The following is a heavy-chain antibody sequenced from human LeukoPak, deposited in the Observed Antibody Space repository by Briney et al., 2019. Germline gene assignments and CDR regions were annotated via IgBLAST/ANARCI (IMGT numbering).Heavy chain of an antibody. D-gene: IGHD3-22*01. CDR1: GYTFSSYS. V-gene: IGHV3-21*01. CDR2: IRVGSNYI. J-gene: IGHJ4*02. CDR3: ARLRRNSDRSGYYYYYDY. Sequence: GGSLRLSCAASGYTFSSYSINWVRQAPGKGLEWVSSIRVGSNYIYYADSVRGRFSISRDDARNSLYLQMDSLRGDDTAVYYCARLRRNSDRSGYYYYYDYWGQGTLLTAPS.